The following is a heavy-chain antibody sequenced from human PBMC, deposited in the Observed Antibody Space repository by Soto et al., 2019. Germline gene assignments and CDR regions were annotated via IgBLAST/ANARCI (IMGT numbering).Heavy chain of an antibody. CDR3: AREILPASPREFDY. CDR2: ISGFNGNT. D-gene: IGHD2-15*01. J-gene: IGHJ4*02. Sequence: ASVKVSCKASGYTFITYGITWVRQAPGQGLEWMGWISGFNGNTNYAQRFQGRVSMTTDTFTNTAYMELRSLRSDDTAVYYCAREILPASPREFDYWGQGTLVTVSS. V-gene: IGHV1-18*01. CDR1: GYTFITYG.